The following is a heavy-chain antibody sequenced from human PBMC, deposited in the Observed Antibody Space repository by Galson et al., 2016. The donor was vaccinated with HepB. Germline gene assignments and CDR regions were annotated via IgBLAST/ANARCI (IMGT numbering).Heavy chain of an antibody. V-gene: IGHV3-30*04. CDR3: ARDKGGQYFDL. D-gene: IGHD2-15*01. Sequence: SLRLSCAASGFTFSHYAMHWVRQAPGKGLEWVAIIFNDGSEQLYADSVQGRITLSRDNSKKMFYLEMNSLRPEDTAIYYCARDKGGQYFDLWGRGTLASVSS. CDR1: GFTFSHYA. J-gene: IGHJ2*01. CDR2: IFNDGSEQ.